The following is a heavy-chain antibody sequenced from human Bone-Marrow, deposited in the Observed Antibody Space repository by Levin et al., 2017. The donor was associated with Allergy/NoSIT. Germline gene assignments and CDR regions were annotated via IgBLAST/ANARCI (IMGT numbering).Heavy chain of an antibody. CDR3: ARGGCSSPSCLDS. Sequence: GGSLRLSCAASGFTFSSYWMHWVRQAPGKGLVWVSRIIDGDNSAMYADSVKGRFTISRDNAKNTLYLQMNSLRAEDTALYYCARGGCSSPSCLDSWGQGTLVTVSS. J-gene: IGHJ4*02. D-gene: IGHD2-2*01. CDR2: IIDGDNSA. CDR1: GFTFSSYW. V-gene: IGHV3-74*03.